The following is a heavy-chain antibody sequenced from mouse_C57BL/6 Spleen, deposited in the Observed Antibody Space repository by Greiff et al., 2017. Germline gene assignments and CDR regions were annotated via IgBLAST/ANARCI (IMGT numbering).Heavy chain of an antibody. CDR1: GYTFTSYW. D-gene: IGHD1-1*02. CDR2: IDPSDSYT. V-gene: IGHV1-50*01. Sequence: VQLQQPGAELVKPGASVKLSCKASGYTFTSYWMQWVKQRPGQGLEWIGEIDPSDSYTNYNQKFKGKATLTVDTSSSTAYMQLSSLTSEDSAVYYCARWARGSLDYWGQGTTLTVSS. CDR3: ARWARGSLDY. J-gene: IGHJ2*01.